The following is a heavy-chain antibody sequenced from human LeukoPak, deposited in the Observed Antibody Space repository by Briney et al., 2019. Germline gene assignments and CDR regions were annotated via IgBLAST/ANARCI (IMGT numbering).Heavy chain of an antibody. V-gene: IGHV1-69*06. J-gene: IGHJ6*03. Sequence: SVKVSCKASGGTFSSYAISWVRQAHGQGLEWMGGIIPIFGTANYAQKFQGRVTITADKSTSTAYMELSSLRSEDTAVYYCANKVRGVSEYYYMDVWGKGTTVTVSS. CDR3: ANKVRGVSEYYYMDV. CDR2: IIPIFGTA. CDR1: GGTFSSYA. D-gene: IGHD3-10*01.